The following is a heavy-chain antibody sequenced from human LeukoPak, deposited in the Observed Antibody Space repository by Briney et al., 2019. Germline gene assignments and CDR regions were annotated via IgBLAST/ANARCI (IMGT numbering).Heavy chain of an antibody. J-gene: IGHJ4*02. CDR3: AREGGSGQY. CDR2: IYSGGIT. V-gene: IGHV3-53*01. CDR1: RVTARGNY. D-gene: IGHD6-19*01. Sequence: ESLRLSRAPSRVTARGNYTSAVREAPGEGLEWGSHIYSGGITYYADSVKGRFTISSENSKNALYLQMNSLGGEDTAVYYCAREGGSGQYWGQGNLVTVSS.